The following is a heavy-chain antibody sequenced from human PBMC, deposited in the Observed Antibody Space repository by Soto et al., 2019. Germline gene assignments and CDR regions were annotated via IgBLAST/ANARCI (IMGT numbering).Heavy chain of an antibody. V-gene: IGHV4-61*01. J-gene: IGHJ4*02. CDR1: GGSVSSGSYY. CDR2: IYYSGST. D-gene: IGHD4-17*01. CDR3: ANYPTTVTSDY. Sequence: PSETLSLTCTVSGGSVSSGSYYWSWIRQPPGKGLEWIGYIYYSGSTNYNTSLKSRVTISVDTSKNQFSLKLSSVTAADTAVYYCANYPTTVTSDYWGQGTLVTVSS.